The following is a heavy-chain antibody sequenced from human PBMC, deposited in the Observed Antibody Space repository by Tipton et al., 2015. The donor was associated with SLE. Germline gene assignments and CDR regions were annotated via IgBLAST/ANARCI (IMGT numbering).Heavy chain of an antibody. J-gene: IGHJ3*02. CDR1: GGSISSGGYY. V-gene: IGHV4-31*03. CDR3: ARRPAGSGHGAFDI. D-gene: IGHD3-10*01. CDR2: IYYSGST. Sequence: LSLTCTVSGGSISSGGYYWSWIRQHPGKGLEWIGYIYYSGSTYYNPSLKSRVTIPVDTSKNQFSLKPSSVTAADTAVYYCARRPAGSGHGAFDIWGQGTMVTVSS.